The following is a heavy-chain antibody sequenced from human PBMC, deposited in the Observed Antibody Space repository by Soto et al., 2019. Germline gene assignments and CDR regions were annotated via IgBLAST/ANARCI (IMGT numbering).Heavy chain of an antibody. D-gene: IGHD5-18*01. V-gene: IGHV5-10-1*01. J-gene: IGHJ4*02. CDR1: GYKFTSNW. CDR2: IDPSDSYT. CDR3: ARQAPRGYTYAKYYFEY. Sequence: GESLKISCQASGYKFTSNWLSWVRQVPGKGLEWVGRIDPSDSYTKYSPSFQGRVTITTDKSISTVYLQWDSLQASDTAMYYCARQAPRGYTYAKYYFEYWGQGTLVTVSS.